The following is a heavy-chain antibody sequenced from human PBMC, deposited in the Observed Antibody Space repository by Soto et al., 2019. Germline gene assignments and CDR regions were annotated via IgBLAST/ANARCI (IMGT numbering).Heavy chain of an antibody. CDR1: GFTVSSNY. Sequence: GGSLRLSCAASGFTVSSNYMSWVRQAPGKGLEWVSVIYSGGSTYYADSVKGRFTISRDNSKNTLYLQMNSLRAEDTAVYYCARAKDMVATGPFDYWGQGTLVTVSS. CDR3: ARAKDMVATGPFDY. V-gene: IGHV3-66*01. J-gene: IGHJ4*02. CDR2: IYSGGST. D-gene: IGHD5-12*01.